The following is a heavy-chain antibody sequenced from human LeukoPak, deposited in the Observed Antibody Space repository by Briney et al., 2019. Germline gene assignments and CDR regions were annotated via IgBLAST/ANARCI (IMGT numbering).Heavy chain of an antibody. CDR1: GYTFTGYY. Sequence: ASVKVSCKASGYTFTGYYMHWVRQAPGQGLEWMGWINPNSGGTNYAQKFQGRVTMTSDTSISTAYMELSRLRSDDTAVYYCARLYSSSWFPFDYWGQGTLVTVSS. D-gene: IGHD6-13*01. J-gene: IGHJ4*02. CDR3: ARLYSSSWFPFDY. V-gene: IGHV1-2*02. CDR2: INPNSGGT.